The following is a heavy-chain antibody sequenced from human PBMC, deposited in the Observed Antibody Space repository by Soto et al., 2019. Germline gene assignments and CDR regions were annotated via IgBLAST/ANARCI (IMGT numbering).Heavy chain of an antibody. D-gene: IGHD6-13*01. V-gene: IGHV4-30-2*05. J-gene: IGHJ5*02. CDR1: GGSISSGGYS. CDR3: ARERADGSRLDP. Sequence: PSETLSLTCAVSGGSISSGGYSWSWIRQPPGKGLEAIGYIYYSGSTYYNPSLKSRVTISVDTSKNQFSLKLSSVTAADTAVYYCARERADGSRLDPWGQGTLVTVS. CDR2: IYYSGST.